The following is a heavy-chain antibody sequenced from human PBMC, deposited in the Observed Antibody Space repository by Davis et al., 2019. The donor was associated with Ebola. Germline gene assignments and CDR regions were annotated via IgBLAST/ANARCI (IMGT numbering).Heavy chain of an antibody. CDR2: MSYDGSER. D-gene: IGHD5-12*01. Sequence: GESLKISCAASGFTFSSYAMHWVRQEPGRGLDWVAVMSYDGSERYYADSVKGRFTISRDNSKNTLYLQMNSLRAEDTAVYYCANLYSGYERRGHWGQGTLVTVSS. CDR3: ANLYSGYERRGH. J-gene: IGHJ4*02. CDR1: GFTFSSYA. V-gene: IGHV3-30*14.